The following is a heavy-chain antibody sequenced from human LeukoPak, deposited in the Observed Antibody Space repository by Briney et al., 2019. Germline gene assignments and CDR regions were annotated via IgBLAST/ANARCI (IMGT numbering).Heavy chain of an antibody. Sequence: GGSLRLSCAASGFTFSDYYMSWIRQTPGKGLEWVSYISSSGSTIYYADSVKGRFTISRDNAKNSLYLQMNSLRAEDTAVYYCARLRSSSFYYYYMDVWGKGTTVTVSS. V-gene: IGHV3-11*01. CDR3: ARLRSSSFYYYYMDV. J-gene: IGHJ6*03. D-gene: IGHD6-6*01. CDR2: ISSSGSTI. CDR1: GFTFSDYY.